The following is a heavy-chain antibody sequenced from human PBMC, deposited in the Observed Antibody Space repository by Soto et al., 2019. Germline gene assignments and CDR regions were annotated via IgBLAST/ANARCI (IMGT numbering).Heavy chain of an antibody. CDR3: ARDLGYYESSGYFDY. CDR2: IGSSDNII. CDR1: GFTFSDYY. D-gene: IGHD3-22*01. Sequence: GGSLRLSCAASGFTFSDYYMSWIRQAPGKGLEWVSYIGSSDNIIYYADSVKGRFTISRDNAKNSLYLQMNSLRAEDTAVYYCARDLGYYESSGYFDYGGQGTLVTVS. V-gene: IGHV3-11*01. J-gene: IGHJ4*02.